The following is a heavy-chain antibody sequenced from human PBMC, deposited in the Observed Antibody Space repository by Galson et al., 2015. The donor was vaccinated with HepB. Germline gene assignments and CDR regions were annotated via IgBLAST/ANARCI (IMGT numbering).Heavy chain of an antibody. V-gene: IGHV3-21*01. CDR3: ARVDPVTIFGEDYFDY. D-gene: IGHD3-3*01. J-gene: IGHJ4*02. CDR2: ISSSSSYI. CDR1: GFTFSSYS. Sequence: SLRLSCAASGFTFSSYSTNWVRQAPGKGLEWVSSISSSSSYIYYADSVKGRFTISRDNAKNSLYLQMNSLRAEDTAVYYCARVDPVTIFGEDYFDYWGQGTLVTVSS.